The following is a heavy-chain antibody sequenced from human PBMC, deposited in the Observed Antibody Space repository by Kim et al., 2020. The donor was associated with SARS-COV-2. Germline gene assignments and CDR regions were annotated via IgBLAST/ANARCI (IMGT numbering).Heavy chain of an antibody. CDR3: ARDTTAGYANGWFDP. J-gene: IGHJ5*02. Sequence: QKFQGRVTITADKSTSTAYMELSSLRSEDTAVYYCARDTTAGYANGWFDPWGQGTLVTVSS. D-gene: IGHD4-4*01. V-gene: IGHV1-69*04.